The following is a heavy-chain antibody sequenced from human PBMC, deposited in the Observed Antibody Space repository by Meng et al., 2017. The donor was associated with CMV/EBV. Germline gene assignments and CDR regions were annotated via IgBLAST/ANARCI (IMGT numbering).Heavy chain of an antibody. CDR2: IRYDGSNK. CDR1: GFTFSSYG. CDR3: AKPPMASGDYFDY. J-gene: IGHJ4*02. D-gene: IGHD3-10*01. Sequence: QGQLGESGGGVVQPGGSLRLSCAASGFTFSSYGMHWVRQAPGKGLEWVAFIRYDGSNKYYADSVKGRFTISRDNSKNTLYLQMNSLRAEGTAVYYCAKPPMASGDYFDYWGQGTLVTVSS. V-gene: IGHV3-30*02.